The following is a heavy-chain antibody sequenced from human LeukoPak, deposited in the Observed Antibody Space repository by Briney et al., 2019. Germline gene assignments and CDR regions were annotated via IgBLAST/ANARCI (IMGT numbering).Heavy chain of an antibody. CDR2: FYYSGST. V-gene: IGHV4-31*03. D-gene: IGHD2-2*01. CDR1: GGSISSGGYY. J-gene: IGHJ6*02. CDR3: ARACSSTSCSPYYYYGMDV. Sequence: KTSETLSLTCTVSGGSISSGGYYWSWIRQHPGKGLEWIGYFYYSGSTYYNPSLKSRVTISVDTSKNQFSLKLSSVTAADTAVYYCARACSSTSCSPYYYYGMDVWGQGTTVTVSS.